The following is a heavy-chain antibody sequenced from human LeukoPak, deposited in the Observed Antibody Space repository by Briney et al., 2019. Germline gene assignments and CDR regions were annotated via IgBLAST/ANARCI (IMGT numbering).Heavy chain of an antibody. D-gene: IGHD4-17*01. Sequence: GGSLRLSCAASGFTFSSYWMHWVRQAPGKGLVWVSRINSDGSSTNYVDSVKGRFTISRDNANNTLYLQMNSLRAEDTAVYYCARADYGDSGGDYWGQGTLVTVSS. CDR1: GFTFSSYW. J-gene: IGHJ4*02. CDR3: ARADYGDSGGDY. V-gene: IGHV3-74*01. CDR2: INSDGSST.